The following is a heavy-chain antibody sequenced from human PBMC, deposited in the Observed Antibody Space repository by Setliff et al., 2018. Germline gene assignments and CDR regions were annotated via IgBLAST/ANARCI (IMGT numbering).Heavy chain of an antibody. V-gene: IGHV3-21*01. CDR3: ARDSSHFIRVLDS. J-gene: IGHJ4*02. Sequence: GGSLRLSCAASGFTFSASTMNWVRQAPGKGLEWVSSISGSSSNFIYYADSVKGRFTISRDNAKNSLFLQMDNLRAEDKAQYFCARDSSHFIRVLDSWGQGTLVTVSS. CDR2: ISGSSSNFI. CDR1: GFTFSAST. D-gene: IGHD3-10*01.